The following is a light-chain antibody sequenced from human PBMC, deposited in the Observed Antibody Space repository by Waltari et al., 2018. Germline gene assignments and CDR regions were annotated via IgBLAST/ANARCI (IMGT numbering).Light chain of an antibody. Sequence: IILTQSPGTLSLSPGESATLSCRASQSVSSTYLTWYQQKPGQAPRLLIYGASRRATGIPDRFSGSGSGTDFTLTISRLEPEDFAVYYCQQYGGSPLFGGGTKVEIK. CDR3: QQYGGSPL. CDR1: QSVSSTY. J-gene: IGKJ4*01. CDR2: GAS. V-gene: IGKV3-20*01.